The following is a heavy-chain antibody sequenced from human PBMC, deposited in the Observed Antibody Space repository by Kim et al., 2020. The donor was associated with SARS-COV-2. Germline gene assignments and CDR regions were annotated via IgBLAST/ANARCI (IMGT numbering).Heavy chain of an antibody. J-gene: IGHJ5*02. V-gene: IGHV4-61*01. CDR3: ARDHGGSSSSWYRRNWFDP. CDR2: ISYSGST. CDR1: GGSVSSGSFY. Sequence: SETLSLTCTVSGGSVSSGSFYWSWIRQPPGEGLEWIGYISYSGSTNYNPSLKSRVTMSVDTSKNQFSLKLTSVTAADTAVYYCARDHGGSSSSWYRRNWFDPWGQGTLVTVSS. D-gene: IGHD6-13*01.